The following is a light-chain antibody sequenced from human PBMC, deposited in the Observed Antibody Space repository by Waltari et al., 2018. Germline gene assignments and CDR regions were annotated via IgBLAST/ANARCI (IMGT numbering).Light chain of an antibody. CDR3: SSYTSRNSVSV. V-gene: IGLV2-14*01. J-gene: IGLJ3*02. Sequence: QSALTQPASVSGSPGQSITISCSGISRDVGDYRFVSWYQQHPGKAPKLMIFDVNNRPSGVSNRFSGSNSGDTASLTISGLQAEDEADYFCSSYTSRNSVSVFGGGTKLTVL. CDR2: DVN. CDR1: SRDVGDYRF.